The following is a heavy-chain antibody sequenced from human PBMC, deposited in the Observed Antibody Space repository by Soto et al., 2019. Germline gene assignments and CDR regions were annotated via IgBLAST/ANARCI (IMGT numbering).Heavy chain of an antibody. J-gene: IGHJ6*02. CDR2: ISGSGGST. D-gene: IGHD2-2*01. CDR3: ANIVVVPTAHYGMDV. Sequence: EVQLWESWGGWVQPGGSLRLCCAASGFTCSSYAMSWVLQAPCKGLELVLAISGSGGSTYYADSVKGRFTISRDNSKNTLYLQMHSLRAEATAVYYCANIVVVPTAHYGMDVWGQGTTVTVSS. V-gene: IGHV3-23*01. CDR1: GFTCSSYA.